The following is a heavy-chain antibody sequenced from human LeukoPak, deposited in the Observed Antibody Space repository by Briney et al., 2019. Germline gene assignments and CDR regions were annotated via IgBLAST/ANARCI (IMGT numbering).Heavy chain of an antibody. CDR3: VRGVESGGWTPRYYYYGMDV. D-gene: IGHD6-19*01. Sequence: SETLSLTCAVFGGSFSGYYWSWIRQPRGKGLEWIGEINHSGSSSYNPSLNSRVTISVDTSKNQFSLQLSSVTGADTAVYYCVRGVESGGWTPRYYYYGMDVWGQGTTVTVSS. CDR1: GGSFSGYY. J-gene: IGHJ6*02. CDR2: INHSGSS. V-gene: IGHV4-34*01.